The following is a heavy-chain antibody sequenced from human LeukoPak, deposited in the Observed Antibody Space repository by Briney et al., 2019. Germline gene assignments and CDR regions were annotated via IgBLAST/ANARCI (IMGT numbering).Heavy chain of an antibody. Sequence: ASVTVSCKASGYTFTGYYMHWVRQAPGQGLEWMGWINPNSGGTNYAQKFQGRVTITRDTAISTAYMELSSLRSEDTAAYYCARGGRDYTWGPLYYWGQGTLVTVSS. V-gene: IGHV1-2*02. CDR2: INPNSGGT. D-gene: IGHD4-11*01. CDR3: ARGGRDYTWGPLYY. CDR1: GYTFTGYY. J-gene: IGHJ4*02.